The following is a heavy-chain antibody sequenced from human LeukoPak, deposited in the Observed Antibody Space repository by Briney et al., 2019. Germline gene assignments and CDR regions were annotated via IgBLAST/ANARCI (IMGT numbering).Heavy chain of an antibody. Sequence: QPGPSLRPSCTAAGSTFGDNAMSWSRQAPGKGLGWVGFIRSRAYGGTTEYAASVKGRVTNSKDDSKSIVYLQMNSVKAEDTAVYCCTRDSTENFDYWGQGTLVTVSS. CDR2: IRSRAYGGTT. CDR1: GSTFGDNA. V-gene: IGHV3-49*03. D-gene: IGHD1-14*01. CDR3: TRDSTENFDY. J-gene: IGHJ4*02.